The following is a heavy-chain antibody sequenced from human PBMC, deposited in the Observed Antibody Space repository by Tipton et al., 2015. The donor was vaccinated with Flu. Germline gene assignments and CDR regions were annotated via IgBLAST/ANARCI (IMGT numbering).Heavy chain of an antibody. CDR1: GGSIRGYY. V-gene: IGHV4-59*01. CDR3: ARGPPGPSIRAYYFDI. Sequence: TLSLTCTVSGGSIRGYYWNWIRQFPGKGLEWIGFVYYTGSTNYKSSLKSRVTISTDTSTNQVSLKMNSVIAADTAVYYCARGPPGPSIRAYYFDILGQGALVTVSS. D-gene: IGHD2-21*01. J-gene: IGHJ4*02. CDR2: VYYTGST.